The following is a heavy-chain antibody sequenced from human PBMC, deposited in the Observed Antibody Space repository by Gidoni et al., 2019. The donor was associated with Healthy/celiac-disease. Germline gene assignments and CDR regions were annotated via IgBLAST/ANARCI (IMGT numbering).Heavy chain of an antibody. D-gene: IGHD3-10*01. V-gene: IGHV4-39*07. J-gene: IGHJ4*02. CDR1: GGSISSSSYY. Sequence: QLQLQESGPGLVKPSETLSLTCTVSGGSISSSSYYWGWIRQPPGKGLEWIGSIYYSGSTYYNPSLKSRVTISVDTSKNQFSLKLSSVTAADTAVYYCASGLLWFGETFDYWGQGTLVTVSS. CDR2: IYYSGST. CDR3: ASGLLWFGETFDY.